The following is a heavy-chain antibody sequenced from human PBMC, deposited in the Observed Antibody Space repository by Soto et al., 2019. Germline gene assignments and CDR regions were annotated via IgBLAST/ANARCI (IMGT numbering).Heavy chain of an antibody. Sequence: PGGSLRLSCAASGFTFSSYGMHWVRQAPGKGLEWVAVIWYDGSNKYSADSVKGRFTISRDNSKNTLYLLMNSLRAEDTAVYYCAREGHYCSGGSCYSNPFEIWGQGTMVTVSS. CDR2: IWYDGSNK. CDR1: GFTFSSYG. CDR3: AREGHYCSGGSCYSNPFEI. D-gene: IGHD2-15*01. V-gene: IGHV3-33*01. J-gene: IGHJ3*02.